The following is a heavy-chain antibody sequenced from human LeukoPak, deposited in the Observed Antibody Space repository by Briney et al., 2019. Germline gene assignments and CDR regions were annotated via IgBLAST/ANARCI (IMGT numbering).Heavy chain of an antibody. CDR2: ISSSSSYI. D-gene: IGHD6-13*01. J-gene: IGHJ3*02. CDR1: GFIFSSYD. Sequence: GGSLRLSCAASGFIFSSYDINWLRQAPGQGLEWISSISSSSSYIYYADSVRGRFTISRDNAKHSVFLQMNRLRPEDTAVYYCARALRIATPVDIWGLGTMVTVSS. V-gene: IGHV3-21*01. CDR3: ARALRIATPVDI.